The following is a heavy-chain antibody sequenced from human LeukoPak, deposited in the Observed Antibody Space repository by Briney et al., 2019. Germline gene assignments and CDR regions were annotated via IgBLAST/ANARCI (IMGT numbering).Heavy chain of an antibody. J-gene: IGHJ3*02. CDR3: ARGRRSYRYTVEAFDI. CDR1: GFTFSDYY. Sequence: PGGSLRLSCAASGFTFSDYYMSWIRQAPGKGLEWVSYISSSGSTIYYADSVKGRFTIPRDNAKNSLYLQMNSLRAEDTAVYYCARGRRSYRYTVEAFDIWGQGAMVTVSS. D-gene: IGHD3-16*02. CDR2: ISSSGSTI. V-gene: IGHV3-11*01.